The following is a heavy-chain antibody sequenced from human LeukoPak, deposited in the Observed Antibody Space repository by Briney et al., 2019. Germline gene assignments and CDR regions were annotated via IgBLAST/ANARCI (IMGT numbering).Heavy chain of an antibody. Sequence: KPGGSLRLSCAASGFTFSSYSMNWVRQAPGKGLGWVSSIISSSSYIYYADSVKGRFTISRDNAKNSLYLQMNSLRAEDTAVYYCARERQVRFLEWLSNYMDVWGKGTTVTVSS. CDR1: GFTFSSYS. CDR3: ARERQVRFLEWLSNYMDV. J-gene: IGHJ6*03. D-gene: IGHD3-3*01. V-gene: IGHV3-21*01. CDR2: IISSSSYI.